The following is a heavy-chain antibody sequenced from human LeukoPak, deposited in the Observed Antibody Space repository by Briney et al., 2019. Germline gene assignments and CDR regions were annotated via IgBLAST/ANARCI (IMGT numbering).Heavy chain of an antibody. CDR3: AKDHGSSWYGYFDY. CDR2: IRYDGSNQ. D-gene: IGHD6-13*01. V-gene: IGHV3-30*02. Sequence: GGSLRLSCAASGFTFSSYGMHWVRQAPGKGLEWVAFIRYDGSNQYYADSVKGRFTISRDNSKNTVYLQMNSLRAEDTAVYYCAKDHGSSWYGYFDYWGQGTLVTVSS. J-gene: IGHJ4*02. CDR1: GFTFSSYG.